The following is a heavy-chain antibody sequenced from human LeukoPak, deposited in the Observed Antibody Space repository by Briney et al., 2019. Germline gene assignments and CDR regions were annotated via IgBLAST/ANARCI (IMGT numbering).Heavy chain of an antibody. Sequence: SETLSLTCTVSGYSISSGYYWGWIRQPPGKGLEWIGSIYHSGSTYYNPSLKSRVTISVDTSKNQFSLKLSSVTAADTAVYYCATNYGSGSAPLDPWGQGTLVTVSA. CDR2: IYHSGST. V-gene: IGHV4-38-2*02. D-gene: IGHD3-10*01. CDR1: GYSISSGYY. CDR3: ATNYGSGSAPLDP. J-gene: IGHJ5*02.